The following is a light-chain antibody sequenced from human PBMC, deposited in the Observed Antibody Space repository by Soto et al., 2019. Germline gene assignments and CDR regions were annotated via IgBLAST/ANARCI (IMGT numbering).Light chain of an antibody. CDR3: QTWGTGILV. J-gene: IGLJ3*02. Sequence: QPVLTQSPSASASLGASVKLTCTLSSGHSSYAIAWHQQQPQKGPRFLMKVNNDGSHNKGDGIPDRFSGSTSGAERFLTISSLQSEDEADYYCQTWGTGILVFGGGTKLTVL. CDR1: SGHSSYA. CDR2: VNNDGSH. V-gene: IGLV4-69*01.